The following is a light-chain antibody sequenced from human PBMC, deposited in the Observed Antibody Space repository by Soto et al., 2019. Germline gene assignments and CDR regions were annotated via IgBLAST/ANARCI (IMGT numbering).Light chain of an antibody. V-gene: IGKV3-15*01. Sequence: EIVMTQSPGTLSVSPGERATLSCRASQSVRSNLAWYQQKPGQAPRLLIYGASTRATGIPARFSGSGSGTELTLTISGLQFEDFAVYYCQQYNDWPGTFGQGTTLEVK. CDR1: QSVRSN. CDR3: QQYNDWPGT. CDR2: GAS. J-gene: IGKJ2*01.